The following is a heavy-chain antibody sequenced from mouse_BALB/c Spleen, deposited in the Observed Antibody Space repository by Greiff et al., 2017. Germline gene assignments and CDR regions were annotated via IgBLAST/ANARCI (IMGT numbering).Heavy chain of an antibody. CDR3: AREDRFYAMDY. CDR1: GYSFTGYY. D-gene: IGHD2-14*01. CDR2: INPYNGAT. V-gene: IGHV1-31*01. J-gene: IGHJ4*01. Sequence: VQLQQSGPELVKPGASVKISCKASGYSFTGYYMHWVKQSHVKSLEWIGRINPYNGATSYNQNFKDKASLTVDKSSSTAYMELHSLTSEDSAVYYCAREDRFYAMDYWGQGTSVTVSS.